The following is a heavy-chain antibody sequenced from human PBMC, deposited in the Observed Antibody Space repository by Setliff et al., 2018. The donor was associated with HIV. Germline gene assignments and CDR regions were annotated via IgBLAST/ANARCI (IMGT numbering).Heavy chain of an antibody. V-gene: IGHV2-5*01. Sequence: SGPTLVNPTQTLTLTCTFSGLSLSTSGVGVGWIRQSPGKALEWLAFIYWNNNTHYSTSLKTRLTVTKDTSKNRVVFTMTNMGPVDTATYYCAYSGRQLRGPYFDFWGQGTPVTVSS. D-gene: IGHD1-1*01. CDR2: IYWNNNT. J-gene: IGHJ4*02. CDR1: GLSLSTSGVG. CDR3: AYSGRQLRGPYFDF.